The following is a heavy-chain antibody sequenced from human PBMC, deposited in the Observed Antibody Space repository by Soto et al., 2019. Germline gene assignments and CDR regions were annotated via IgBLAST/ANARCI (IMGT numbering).Heavy chain of an antibody. CDR2: XYPGDSDT. V-gene: IGHV5-51*03. J-gene: IGHJ6*03. CDR3: ARSXXXXRXPXNXYYYYYMDV. CDR1: GYSFTSYW. Sequence: EVQLVQSGAEVKKPGESLKISCKGSGYSFTSYWIGWVRQMPGKGLEWMGIXYPGDSDTRYSPSFQGQVTISADKSISTAYLQWSXLXAXDTAMYYCARSXXXXRXPXNXYYYYYMDVWGKGTTVTVSS.